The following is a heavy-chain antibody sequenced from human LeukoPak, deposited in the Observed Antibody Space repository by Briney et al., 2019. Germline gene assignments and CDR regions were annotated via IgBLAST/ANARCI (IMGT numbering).Heavy chain of an antibody. J-gene: IGHJ4*02. CDR1: GYTFTGYY. CDR3: AREPSGYDPFFDY. Sequence: ASVKVSCKASGYTFTGYYMHWVRQAPGQGLEWMGWINPNSGGTNYAQKFQGRVTMTRDTSISTAYMELSRPRSDDTAVYYCAREPSGYDPFFDYWGQGTLVTVSS. CDR2: INPNSGGT. D-gene: IGHD5-12*01. V-gene: IGHV1-2*02.